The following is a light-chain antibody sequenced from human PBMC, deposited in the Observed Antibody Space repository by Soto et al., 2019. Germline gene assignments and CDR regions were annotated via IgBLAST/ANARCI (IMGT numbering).Light chain of an antibody. CDR2: RVY. CDR1: QSLVDSDGNTF. Sequence: DIVMTQSPFSLPVTLGQPASISCRSSQSLVDSDGNTFLSWFQQRPGQSPRRLIHRVYDRDSGVPDRFSGSGSGTDFTLRISRVEAEDVGVYYCMQRIEFPLTFGGGTKVDIK. J-gene: IGKJ4*01. CDR3: MQRIEFPLT. V-gene: IGKV2-30*01.